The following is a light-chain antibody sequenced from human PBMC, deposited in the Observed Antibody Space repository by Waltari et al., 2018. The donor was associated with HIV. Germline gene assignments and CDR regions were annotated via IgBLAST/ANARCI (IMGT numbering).Light chain of an antibody. Sequence: EIVMTQSPATLSVSLGERATLSCRASQSVNSNLAWYQQKPGQAPRLLIYGASTRATGIPARFSGSGSGTEFTLTISSLQSEDFAVYYCQQYKNWAPGRTFGQGTKVEIK. V-gene: IGKV3-15*01. CDR2: GAS. CDR3: QQYKNWAPGRT. J-gene: IGKJ1*01. CDR1: QSVNSN.